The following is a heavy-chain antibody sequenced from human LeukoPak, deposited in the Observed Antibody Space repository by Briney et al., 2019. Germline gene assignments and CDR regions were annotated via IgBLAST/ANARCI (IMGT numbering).Heavy chain of an antibody. V-gene: IGHV3-49*04. D-gene: IGHD3-10*01. Sequence: GGSLRLSCTAYGFTFGDYALSWVRQAPGKGLEWVGFIKTKTYAATTEYAAPVAGRFSISRDDSKNIAHLQMNSLKTEDTAVYYCTRNLAFGELPFDYWGQGILVTVSS. CDR1: GFTFGDYA. J-gene: IGHJ4*02. CDR3: TRNLAFGELPFDY. CDR2: IKTKTYAATT.